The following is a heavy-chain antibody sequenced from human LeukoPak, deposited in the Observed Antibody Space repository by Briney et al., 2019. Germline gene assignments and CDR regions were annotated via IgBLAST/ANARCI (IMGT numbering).Heavy chain of an antibody. CDR2: ISSRSYST. J-gene: IGHJ4*02. D-gene: IGHD6-6*01. CDR3: ARGKRSFDY. V-gene: IGHV3-11*01. Sequence: PGGSLRLSCAAAGFNFSDSYMSWIRQAPGKGLEWVSYISSRSYSTYYAASVKGRFTISRDNTQNSLFLHMNSLRADDTAVYYCARGKRSFDYWGQGTLVTVSS. CDR1: GFNFSDSY.